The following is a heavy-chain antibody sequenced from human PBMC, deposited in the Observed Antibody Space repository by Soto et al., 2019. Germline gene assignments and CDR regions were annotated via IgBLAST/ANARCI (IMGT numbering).Heavy chain of an antibody. CDR2: MNPNSGNT. Sequence: ASVKVSCKASGYTFTSYDINWVRQATGQGLEWMGWMNPNSGNTGYAQKFQGRVTMTRNTSISTAYMELSSLRSEDTAVYYCARGYAYYDFWSGYYYRTYYYYMDVWGKGTTVTVSS. V-gene: IGHV1-8*01. J-gene: IGHJ6*03. CDR1: GYTFTSYD. CDR3: ARGYAYYDFWSGYYYRTYYYYMDV. D-gene: IGHD3-3*01.